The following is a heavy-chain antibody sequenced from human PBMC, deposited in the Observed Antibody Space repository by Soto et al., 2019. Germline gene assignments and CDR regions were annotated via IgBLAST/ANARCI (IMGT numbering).Heavy chain of an antibody. Sequence: SETLSLTCTVSGGSISSHYLSWIRQPPGKGLEWIGYIYYSGSTNYNPSLKSRVTISVDTSKNQFSLKLSSVTAADTAVYYCARLHDFWSGYPTMYNWFDPWGQGTLVTVSS. J-gene: IGHJ5*02. D-gene: IGHD3-3*01. CDR3: ARLHDFWSGYPTMYNWFDP. CDR1: GGSISSHY. CDR2: IYYSGST. V-gene: IGHV4-59*08.